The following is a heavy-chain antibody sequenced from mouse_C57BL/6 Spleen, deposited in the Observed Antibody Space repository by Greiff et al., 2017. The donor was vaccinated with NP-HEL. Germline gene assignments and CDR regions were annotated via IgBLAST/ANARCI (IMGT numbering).Heavy chain of an antibody. CDR1: GFTFSDYG. V-gene: IGHV5-17*01. J-gene: IGHJ3*01. CDR2: ISSGSSTI. CDR3: ARPSYYGSSSWFAY. D-gene: IGHD1-1*01. Sequence: EVQVVESGGGLVKPGGSLKLSCAASGFTFSDYGMHWVRQAPEKGLEWVAYISSGSSTIYYADTVKGRFTISRDNAKNTLFLQMTSLRSEDTAMYYCARPSYYGSSSWFAYWGQGTLVTVSA.